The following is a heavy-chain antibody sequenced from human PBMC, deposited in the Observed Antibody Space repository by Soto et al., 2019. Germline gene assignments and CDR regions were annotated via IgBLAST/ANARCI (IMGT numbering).Heavy chain of an antibody. CDR1: DYTFTSYG. Sequence: QVQLVQSGAEVKKPGASVTVSCKASDYTFTSYGINWVRQAPGQGLEWMGWISPYNDNTQYAQRFQGRVTMTTDTSTNTAYMELRSLRSDDTAVYYCARGMWELPIDYWGQGTLVTVSS. J-gene: IGHJ4*02. D-gene: IGHD1-26*01. V-gene: IGHV1-18*01. CDR3: ARGMWELPIDY. CDR2: ISPYNDNT.